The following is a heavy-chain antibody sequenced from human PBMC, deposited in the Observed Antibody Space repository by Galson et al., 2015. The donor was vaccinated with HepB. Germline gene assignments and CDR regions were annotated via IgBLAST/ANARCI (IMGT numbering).Heavy chain of an antibody. CDR2: INPNSGGT. Sequence: SVKVSCKASGYTFTDYYIHWVRQAPGQGLEWMGWINPNSGGTKNAQNFQGWVTMTRDTSINTAYMELTRLRSDDTAVYYCARGPSNCGGDCYSIYFHHWGQGSLVTVSS. J-gene: IGHJ1*01. CDR3: ARGPSNCGGDCYSIYFHH. V-gene: IGHV1-2*04. CDR1: GYTFTDYY. D-gene: IGHD2-21*02.